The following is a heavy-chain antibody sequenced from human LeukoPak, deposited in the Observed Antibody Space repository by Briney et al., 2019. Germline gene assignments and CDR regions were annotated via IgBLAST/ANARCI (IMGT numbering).Heavy chain of an antibody. CDR2: IKEDGSVK. J-gene: IGHJ4*02. Sequence: GGSLRLSCAASGFTFSSFWMIWVRQAPGKGLEWVANIKEDGSVKNYVDSVKGRFTISRDNAKNSLFLQMNSLRAEDTAVNYCARERYGNYNWGQGTLVTVS. V-gene: IGHV3-7*03. CDR1: GFTFSSFW. CDR3: ARERYGNYN. D-gene: IGHD4-11*01.